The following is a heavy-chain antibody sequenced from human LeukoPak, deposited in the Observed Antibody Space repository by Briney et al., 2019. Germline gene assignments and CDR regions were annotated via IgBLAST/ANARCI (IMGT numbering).Heavy chain of an antibody. CDR1: GYTFTGYY. D-gene: IGHD2-2*01. Sequence: GASVKVSCKASGYTFTGYYIHWVRQAPGQGLEWMGWINPNSGGTNQAQKFQGRVSMTRDTSISTAYMELSRLRYDDTAVYYCARVVCSGPTCFLGWFDAWGQGTQVTVSS. CDR3: ARVVCSGPTCFLGWFDA. J-gene: IGHJ5*02. CDR2: INPNSGGT. V-gene: IGHV1-2*02.